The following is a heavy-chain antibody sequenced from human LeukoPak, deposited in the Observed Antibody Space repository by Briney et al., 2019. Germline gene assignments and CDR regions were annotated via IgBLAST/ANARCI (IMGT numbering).Heavy chain of an antibody. CDR3: ARVGYNSGWYEY. CDR1: GFTFSSYG. D-gene: IGHD6-19*01. CDR2: IWEDGSNI. V-gene: IGHV3-33*01. Sequence: GGSLRLSCAASGFTFSSYGMHWVRQAPGKGLEWVAVIWEDGSNINYADSVKGRFTISRDNSKNTLYLQMNSLRAEDPAVYYCARVGYNSGWYEYWGQGALVTVSS. J-gene: IGHJ4*02.